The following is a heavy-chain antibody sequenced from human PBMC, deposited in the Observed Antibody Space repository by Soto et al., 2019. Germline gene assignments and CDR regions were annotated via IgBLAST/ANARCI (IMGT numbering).Heavy chain of an antibody. V-gene: IGHV4-30-4*01. D-gene: IGHD5-12*01. CDR1: GASVAGGSYY. Sequence: PSETLSLTCSVSGASVAGGSYYWSWVRQPPGKGLEWIGYIPSRGRPFYNPSLTSRGTISADSSKNQLSLQLTSVTAADKAVYYCVRDQYSGYDFALWGQGNLVTVSS. CDR3: VRDQYSGYDFAL. CDR2: IPSRGRP. J-gene: IGHJ5*02.